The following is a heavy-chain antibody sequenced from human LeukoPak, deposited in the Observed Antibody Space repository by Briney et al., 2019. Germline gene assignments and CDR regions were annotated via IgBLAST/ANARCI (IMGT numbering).Heavy chain of an antibody. CDR1: GGSISSYY. J-gene: IGHJ4*02. CDR2: IYYSGST. D-gene: IGHD4-17*01. V-gene: IGHV4-59*08. CDR3: ARATVTTRAFFDY. Sequence: PSETLSLTCTVSGGSISSYYWSWIRQPPGKGLEWIGYIYYSGSTNYNPSLKGRVTISVDTSKNQFSLKLSSVTAADTAVYYCARATVTTRAFFDYWGQGTLVTVSS.